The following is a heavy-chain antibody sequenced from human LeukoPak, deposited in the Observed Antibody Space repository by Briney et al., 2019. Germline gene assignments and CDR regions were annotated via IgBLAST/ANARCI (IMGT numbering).Heavy chain of an antibody. J-gene: IGHJ4*02. Sequence: ASMKVSCKASGYTFTSYDINWVRQATGQGLEWMGWINPNSGGTNYAQKFQGRVTMTRDTSISTAYMELSRLRSDDTAVYYCARDRGGSYLFDYWGQGTLVTVSS. CDR3: ARDRGGSYLFDY. CDR2: INPNSGGT. D-gene: IGHD1-26*01. V-gene: IGHV1-2*02. CDR1: GYTFTSYD.